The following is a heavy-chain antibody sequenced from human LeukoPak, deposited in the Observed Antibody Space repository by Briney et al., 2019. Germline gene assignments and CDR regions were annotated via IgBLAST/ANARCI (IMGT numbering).Heavy chain of an antibody. J-gene: IGHJ6*02. Sequence: GASVKVSCKASGYTFINYYIHWVRQAPGQGLERMGIINPSGGSTTYAQKIQGRVTLTTDTSTSTVYMELSSLRSDDTSVYYCAREGYGSGRRLGMDVWGQGTTVTVSS. V-gene: IGHV1-46*01. D-gene: IGHD3-10*01. CDR2: INPSGGST. CDR3: AREGYGSGRRLGMDV. CDR1: GYTFINYY.